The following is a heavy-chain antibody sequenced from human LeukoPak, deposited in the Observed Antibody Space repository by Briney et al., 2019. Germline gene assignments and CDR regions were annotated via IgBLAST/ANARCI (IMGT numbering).Heavy chain of an antibody. Sequence: GASVTVSCTASGYTFTSYDINWVRQATGQGLEWMGWMNPNSGNTGYAQKFQGRVTMTRNTSISTAYMELSSLRSEDTAVYYCARVSMTTGIFGMDVWGQGTTVTVSS. CDR3: ARVSMTTGIFGMDV. D-gene: IGHD4-17*01. CDR2: MNPNSGNT. CDR1: GYTFTSYD. J-gene: IGHJ6*02. V-gene: IGHV1-8*01.